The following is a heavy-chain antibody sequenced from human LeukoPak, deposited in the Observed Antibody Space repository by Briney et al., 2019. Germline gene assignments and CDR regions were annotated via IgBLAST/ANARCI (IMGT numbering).Heavy chain of an antibody. CDR2: VHPNSGGT. J-gene: IGHJ1*01. V-gene: IGHV1-2*02. D-gene: IGHD6-13*01. CDR3: ARGYPLSTTAAGTYFQH. CDR1: GYTFTTYG. Sequence: GASVKVSCKASGYTFTTYGVSWVRQAPGQGLEWMGWVHPNSGGTNYAQDFHGRVTMTRDTSISTAYMELSRLRSDDTAVYYCARGYPLSTTAAGTYFQHWGQGTLVTVSS.